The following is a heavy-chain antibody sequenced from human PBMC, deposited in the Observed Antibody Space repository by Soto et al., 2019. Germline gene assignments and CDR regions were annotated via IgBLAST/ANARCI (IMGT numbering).Heavy chain of an antibody. Sequence: QIQLVQSGAEVKKPGASVKVSCKASGYSFTSYGITWVRQAPGQGPEWLGWITAENGNTNYAQKFQGRGTLTTATSTNTAYMELRGLRSDDTAVYYCARVVLEWLPTSGFDYWGQGTLVTVSS. D-gene: IGHD3-3*01. CDR1: GYSFTSYG. J-gene: IGHJ4*02. CDR2: ITAENGNT. CDR3: ARVVLEWLPTSGFDY. V-gene: IGHV1-18*04.